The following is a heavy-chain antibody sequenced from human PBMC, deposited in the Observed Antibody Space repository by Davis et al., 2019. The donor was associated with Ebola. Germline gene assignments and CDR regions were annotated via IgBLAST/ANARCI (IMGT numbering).Heavy chain of an antibody. Sequence: ASVKVSCKASGYTFTSYGISWVRQAPGQGLEWMGWISAYNGNTNYAQKLQGRVTMTTDTSTSTAYMELRSLRSDDTAVYYCARDGFCSWYGTHYYYYGMDVWGQGTTVTVSS. CDR2: ISAYNGNT. V-gene: IGHV1-18*01. CDR3: ARDGFCSWYGTHYYYYGMDV. J-gene: IGHJ6*02. D-gene: IGHD6-13*01. CDR1: GYTFTSYG.